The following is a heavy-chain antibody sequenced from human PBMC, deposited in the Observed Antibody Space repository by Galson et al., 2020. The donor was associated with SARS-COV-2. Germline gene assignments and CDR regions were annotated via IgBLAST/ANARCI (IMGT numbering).Heavy chain of an antibody. D-gene: IGHD2-2*01. Sequence: TGGSLRLSCAASGFTFSSYWMSWVRQAPGKGLEWVANIKQDGSEKYYVDSVKGRFTISRDNAKNSLYLQMNSLRAEDTAVYYCARDEYCSSTSCYYYGMDVWGQGTTVTVSS. CDR1: GFTFSSYW. CDR2: IKQDGSEK. V-gene: IGHV3-7*03. J-gene: IGHJ6*02. CDR3: ARDEYCSSTSCYYYGMDV.